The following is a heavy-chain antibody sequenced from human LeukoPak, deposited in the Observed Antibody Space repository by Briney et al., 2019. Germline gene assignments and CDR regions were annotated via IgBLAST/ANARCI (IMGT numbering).Heavy chain of an antibody. Sequence: APVKVSCKASGYTFTGYYMHWVRQAPGQGLEWMGRINPNSGGTNYAQKFQGRVTMTRDTSISTAYMELSRLRSDDTAVYYCARVFPGDYYDSSGYPRTYYFDYWGQGTLVTVSS. V-gene: IGHV1-2*06. CDR3: ARVFPGDYYDSSGYPRTYYFDY. CDR2: INPNSGGT. CDR1: GYTFTGYY. J-gene: IGHJ4*02. D-gene: IGHD3-22*01.